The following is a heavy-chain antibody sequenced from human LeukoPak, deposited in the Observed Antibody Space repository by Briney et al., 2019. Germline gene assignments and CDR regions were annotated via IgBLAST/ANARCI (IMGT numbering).Heavy chain of an antibody. CDR3: TTYTDILTGYYRPD. Sequence: GGSLRLSCAASGFTFSNAWMSWVRQAPGKGLEWVGRIKSKTDGGTTDYAAPVKGRFTISRDDSKNTLYLQMNSLKTEDTAVYYCTTYTDILTGYYRPDWGQGTLVTVSS. CDR1: GFTFSNAW. J-gene: IGHJ4*02. CDR2: IKSKTDGGTT. V-gene: IGHV3-15*01. D-gene: IGHD3-9*01.